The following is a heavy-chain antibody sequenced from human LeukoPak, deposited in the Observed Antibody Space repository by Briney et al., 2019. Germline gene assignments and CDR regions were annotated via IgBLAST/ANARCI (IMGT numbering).Heavy chain of an antibody. CDR2: INHSGST. Sequence: SETLSLTCAVYGGSFSGYYWSWIRQPPGKGLEWIGEINHSGSTNYNPSLKSRVTISVDTSKNQLSLKLSSVTAADTAVYYCARGPSSDYGDYVLPTDYWGQGTLVTVSS. J-gene: IGHJ4*02. D-gene: IGHD4-17*01. V-gene: IGHV4-34*01. CDR1: GGSFSGYY. CDR3: ARGPSSDYGDYVLPTDY.